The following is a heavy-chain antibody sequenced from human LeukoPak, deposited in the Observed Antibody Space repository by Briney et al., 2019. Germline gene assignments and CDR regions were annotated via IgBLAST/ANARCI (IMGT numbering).Heavy chain of an antibody. D-gene: IGHD4-17*01. J-gene: IGHJ3*02. CDR2: INVGNGNT. V-gene: IGHV1-3*01. Sequence: ASVKVSCKASGYTFTNYALHWVRQAPGQRLDWMGWINVGNGNTKYSQKFQGRVTITRDTSASTAYMELSSLRSEDTAVYYCARDGIYGDSDIWGQGTMVTVSS. CDR3: ARDGIYGDSDI. CDR1: GYTFTNYA.